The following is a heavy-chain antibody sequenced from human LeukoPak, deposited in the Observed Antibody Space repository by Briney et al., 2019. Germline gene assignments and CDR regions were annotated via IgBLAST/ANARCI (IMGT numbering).Heavy chain of an antibody. CDR2: ISGSGGST. D-gene: IGHD2-21*02. Sequence: PGGSLRLSRAASGFTFSSYAMSWVRQAPGKGLEWVSAISGSGGSTYYADSVKGRFTISRDNSKNTLYLQMNSLRAEDTAVYYCASSVTPYWYFDLWGRGTLVTVSS. CDR1: GFTFSSYA. V-gene: IGHV3-23*01. J-gene: IGHJ2*01. CDR3: ASSVTPYWYFDL.